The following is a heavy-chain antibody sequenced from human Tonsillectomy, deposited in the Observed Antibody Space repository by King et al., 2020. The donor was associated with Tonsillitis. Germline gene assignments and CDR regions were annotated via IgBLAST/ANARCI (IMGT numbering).Heavy chain of an antibody. D-gene: IGHD4-17*01. CDR2: IKQDGSEK. Sequence: VQLVESGGGLVQPGGSLRLSCAVSGFTFSRYWMSWVRQAPGKGLEWVANIKQDGSEKNYVDSVKGRFTVSRDNAKNSLYLQMNSLRAEDTAVYYCARDAHYGDYPGGYYGMDVWGQGTTVTVSS. CDR3: ARDAHYGDYPGGYYGMDV. J-gene: IGHJ6*02. CDR1: GFTFSRYW. V-gene: IGHV3-7*03.